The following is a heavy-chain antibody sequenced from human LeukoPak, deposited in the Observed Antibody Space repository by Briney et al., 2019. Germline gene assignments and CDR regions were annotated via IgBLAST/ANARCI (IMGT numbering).Heavy chain of an antibody. J-gene: IGHJ5*02. Sequence: SETLSLTCIVSGGSISSSHYYWGWIRQPPGTGLEWIGSMYHSGSTYYNPPLKSRVTISEDTSKNQFSLKLRSVTAADTAVYYCARGPRFGELLWHWFDPWGQGTLVTVSS. CDR2: MYHSGST. CDR3: ARGPRFGELLWHWFDP. V-gene: IGHV4-39*07. CDR1: GGSISSSHYY. D-gene: IGHD3-10*01.